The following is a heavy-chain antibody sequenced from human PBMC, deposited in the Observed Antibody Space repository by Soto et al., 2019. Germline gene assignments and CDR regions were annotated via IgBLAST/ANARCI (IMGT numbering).Heavy chain of an antibody. D-gene: IGHD6-6*01. Sequence: SGPTLVNPTEPLTLTCNVSGFSLSNARMGVSWIRQPPGKALEWLAHIFSNDEKSYSTSLKSRLTISTDTSKSQVVLTMTNMYPVDTATYYCARIPEYSSSFAHFDYGGQGTRVT. CDR3: ARIPEYSSSFAHFDY. CDR1: GFSLSNARMG. J-gene: IGHJ4*02. V-gene: IGHV2-26*01. CDR2: IFSNDEK.